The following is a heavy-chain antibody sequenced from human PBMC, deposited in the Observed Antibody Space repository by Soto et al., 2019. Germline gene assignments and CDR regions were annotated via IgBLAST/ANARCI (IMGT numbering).Heavy chain of an antibody. CDR2: IVPVFGTP. D-gene: IGHD2-2*01. Sequence: GXSVKVSCKASGGVLSNYALTWVRQAPGQGLEWVGGIVPVFGTPNYAPKFQGRVTVTADESTRTGYMELTSLTSEDTAIYYCARGSNYISTGYYFDNWGQGSLVTVSS. J-gene: IGHJ5*02. V-gene: IGHV1-69*13. CDR3: ARGSNYISTGYYFDN. CDR1: GGVLSNYA.